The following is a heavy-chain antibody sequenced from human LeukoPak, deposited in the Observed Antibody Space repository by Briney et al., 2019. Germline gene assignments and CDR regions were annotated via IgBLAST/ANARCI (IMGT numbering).Heavy chain of an antibody. D-gene: IGHD6-19*01. Sequence: GGSQRLSCAASGFTFSNYEMKWVRQAPGEGLEWVSYIGSSGTLMYYADSVKGRFTISRDNAKNSLYLQMNSLRAEDTAVYYCARGWAGNYWGQGTLVTVSS. CDR1: GFTFSNYE. V-gene: IGHV3-48*03. CDR3: ARGWAGNY. CDR2: IGSSGTLM. J-gene: IGHJ4*02.